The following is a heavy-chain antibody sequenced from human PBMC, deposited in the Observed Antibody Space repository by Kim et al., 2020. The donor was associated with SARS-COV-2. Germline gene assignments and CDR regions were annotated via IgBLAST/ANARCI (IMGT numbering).Heavy chain of an antibody. D-gene: IGHD2-2*02. Sequence: SETLSLTCTVSGGSISSGDYYWSWIRQPPGKGLEWIGYIYYSGSTYYNPSLKSRVTISVDTSKNQFSLKLSSVTAADTAVYYCARVFRQAENTRGIDYWGQGTLVTVSS. CDR2: IYYSGST. CDR3: ARVFRQAENTRGIDY. CDR1: GGSISSGDYY. V-gene: IGHV4-30-4*01. J-gene: IGHJ4*02.